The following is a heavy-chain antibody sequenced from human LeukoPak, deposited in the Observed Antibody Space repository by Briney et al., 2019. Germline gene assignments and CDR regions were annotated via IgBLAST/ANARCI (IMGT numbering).Heavy chain of an antibody. CDR2: VNHRGSS. CDR1: GGSFSGYY. V-gene: IGHV4-34*01. CDR3: ARGQDYYGSGYDY. D-gene: IGHD3-10*01. J-gene: IGHJ4*02. Sequence: SETLSLTCAVYGGSFSGYYWSWIRQSPGKGLEWIGEVNHRGSSNYNPSLKSRVTISVDTSKNQFSLKLSSVTAADTAVYYCARGQDYYGSGYDYWGQGTLVTVSS.